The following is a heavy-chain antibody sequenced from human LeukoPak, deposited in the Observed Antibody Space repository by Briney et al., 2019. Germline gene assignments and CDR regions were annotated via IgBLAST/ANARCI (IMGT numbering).Heavy chain of an antibody. CDR1: GYTLTELS. CDR3: ATVYYGSGIGFDY. V-gene: IGHV1-24*01. CDR2: FDPEDGET. Sequence: EASVKISCKVSGYTLTELSMQWVRQAPGKGLEWMGGFDPEDGETIYAQKFQGRVTMTEDTSTDTAYMELSSLRSEDTAVYYCATVYYGSGIGFDYWGQGTLVTVSS. J-gene: IGHJ4*02. D-gene: IGHD3-10*01.